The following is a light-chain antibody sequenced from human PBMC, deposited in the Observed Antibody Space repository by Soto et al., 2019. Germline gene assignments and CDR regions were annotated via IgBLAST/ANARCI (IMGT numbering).Light chain of an antibody. CDR3: QPYYRPWT. V-gene: IGKV4-1*01. CDR2: WAS. CDR1: QSVLYSSNNKNY. Sequence: DIVMTQSPDSLAVSLGERATINCKSSQSVLYSSNNKNYLAWYQQKPGQPPKLLIYWASTRESGVPDRFSGSGSGTDFPLTISSLQAEDVAVYYCQPYYRPWTFGQGTKVAIK. J-gene: IGKJ1*01.